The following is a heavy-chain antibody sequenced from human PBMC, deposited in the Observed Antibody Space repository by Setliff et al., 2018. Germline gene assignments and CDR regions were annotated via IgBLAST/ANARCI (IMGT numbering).Heavy chain of an antibody. CDR3: ARGRNVAARLLDS. Sequence: SETLSLTCTVSGGSFSTHYWNWIRQTPGKGLEWIGYIYYSGSTYYNPSLESRITISIETFKNQVYLNLTSVTAADTAVYYCARGRNVAARLLDSWGQGTLVTVSS. V-gene: IGHV4-59*11. D-gene: IGHD6-6*01. J-gene: IGHJ4*02. CDR2: IYYSGST. CDR1: GGSFSTHY.